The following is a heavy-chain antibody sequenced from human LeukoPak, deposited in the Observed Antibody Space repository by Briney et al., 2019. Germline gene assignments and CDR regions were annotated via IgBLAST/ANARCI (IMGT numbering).Heavy chain of an antibody. D-gene: IGHD3-16*02. V-gene: IGHV3-21*01. CDR2: ITSSSSYI. Sequence: GGSLRLSCAASGFTFSSYSMNWVRQAPGKGLEWVSSITSSSSYIHYADSVKGRFTISRDNANNSLYLQMNSLRAEDTAVYYCARSYDYVWGSYRSNWFDPWGRGTLVTVSS. CDR3: ARSYDYVWGSYRSNWFDP. CDR1: GFTFSSYS. J-gene: IGHJ5*02.